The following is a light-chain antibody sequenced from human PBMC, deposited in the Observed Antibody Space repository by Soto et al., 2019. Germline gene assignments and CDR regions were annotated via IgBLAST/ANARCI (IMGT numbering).Light chain of an antibody. CDR1: QSVSSN. V-gene: IGKV3-15*01. CDR2: GAS. J-gene: IGKJ1*01. CDR3: QQYSNWPSWT. Sequence: LMTQSAATVSVSPGERATVSCRASQSVSSNLAWYQQKPGQAPRLLIYGASTRATGIPARFSGSGSGTEFTLTISSLQSEDFAVYYCQQYSNWPSWTFGQGTKVDIK.